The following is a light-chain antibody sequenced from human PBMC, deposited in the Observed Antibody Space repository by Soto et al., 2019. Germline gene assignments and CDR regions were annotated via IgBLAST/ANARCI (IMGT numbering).Light chain of an antibody. CDR1: SSDVGGYNY. Sequence: QSALTQPASVSGSPGQSSTISSTGTSSDVGGYNYVSWYQQHPGKAPKLMIYEVSNRPSGVSNRFSGSKSGNTASLTISGLQAEDEADYYCSSYTSSSTLVFGGGTKVTVL. CDR2: EVS. J-gene: IGLJ2*01. CDR3: SSYTSSSTLV. V-gene: IGLV2-14*01.